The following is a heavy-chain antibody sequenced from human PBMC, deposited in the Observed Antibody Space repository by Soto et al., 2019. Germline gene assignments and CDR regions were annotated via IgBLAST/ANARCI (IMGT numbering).Heavy chain of an antibody. CDR3: AKDLFPTSGQRFFFDL. CDR1: GFMFSTYA. CDR2: ILHDETP. Sequence: GGSLRLSCAASGFMFSTYAMTWVRQAPGRGLEWVSTILHDETPFYTDSVKGRFTISRDNVRGTLYLQMNGLRVEDAALYYCAKDLFPTSGQRFFFDLWGRGTLVTVSS. J-gene: IGHJ2*01. V-gene: IGHV3-23*01. D-gene: IGHD2-21*01.